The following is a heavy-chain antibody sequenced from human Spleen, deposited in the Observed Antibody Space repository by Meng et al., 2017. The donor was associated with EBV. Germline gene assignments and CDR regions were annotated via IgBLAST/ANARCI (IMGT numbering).Heavy chain of an antibody. J-gene: IGHJ4*02. D-gene: IGHD3-22*01. Sequence: QVRRHDSGPGIGKSPPTLSRPCAVSGGYISRGDYYWSWIRQPPGKGLEWMGNIYYTGSTYSNPSLKSRLSILVDTSKNHFSVRLSSVTAADTAVYFCARGPDYYVSSGAGAFDFWGLGTLVTVSS. V-gene: IGHV4-30-4*01. CDR2: IYYTGST. CDR1: GGYISRGDYY. CDR3: ARGPDYYVSSGAGAFDF.